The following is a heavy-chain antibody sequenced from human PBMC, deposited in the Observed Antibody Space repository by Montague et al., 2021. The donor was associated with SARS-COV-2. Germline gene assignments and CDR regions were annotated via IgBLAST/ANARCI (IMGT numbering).Heavy chain of an antibody. Sequence: TLSLTCTVSGGSISSGGYYWSWIRQHPGKGLEWIGYIYYSGSTYYNPSLKSRVTISVDTSKNQFSLKLSSVTAADTAVYYCARQEPIVVVVAAARGWFDPWGQGTRVTVSS. D-gene: IGHD2-15*01. CDR1: GGSISSGGYY. J-gene: IGHJ5*02. CDR2: IYYSGST. CDR3: ARQEPIVVVVAAARGWFDP. V-gene: IGHV4-31*03.